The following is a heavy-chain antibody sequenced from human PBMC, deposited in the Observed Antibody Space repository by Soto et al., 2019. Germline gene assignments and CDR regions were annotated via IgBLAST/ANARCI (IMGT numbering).Heavy chain of an antibody. J-gene: IGHJ4*02. CDR2: ISYDGSDK. Sequence: GGSLRLSCAASGFTFSSYAMHWVRQAPGKGLEWVALISYDGSDKDYADSVKGRFTISRDNSRNTLFLQMNSLRAEDTAVYYCARDYYYDGSAYYPFDYWGQGRMVTVSS. CDR1: GFTFSSYA. D-gene: IGHD3-22*01. V-gene: IGHV3-30-3*01. CDR3: ARDYYYDGSAYYPFDY.